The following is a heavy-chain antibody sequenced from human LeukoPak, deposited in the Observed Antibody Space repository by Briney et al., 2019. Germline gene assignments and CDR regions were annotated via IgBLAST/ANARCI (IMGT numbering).Heavy chain of an antibody. D-gene: IGHD4-11*01. J-gene: IGHJ3*02. CDR3: AREVYRVSHDAFDI. CDR1: GGSISSGGYY. Sequence: PSETLSLTCTVSGGSISSGGYYWSWIRQHPGKGLEWIGYIYYSGSTYYSPSLKSRVTISVDTSKNQFSLKLSSVTAADTAVYYCAREVYRVSHDAFDIWGQGTMVTVSS. V-gene: IGHV4-31*03. CDR2: IYYSGST.